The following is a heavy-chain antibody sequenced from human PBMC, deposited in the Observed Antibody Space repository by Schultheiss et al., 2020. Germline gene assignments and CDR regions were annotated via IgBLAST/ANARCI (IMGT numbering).Heavy chain of an antibody. CDR2: ISYDGSNK. Sequence: GESLKISCAASGFTFSSYGMHWVRQAPGKGLEWVAVISYDGSNKYYADSVKGRFTISRDNAKNTLYLQMNSLRAEDTADYYCARDPGDPPIMDVWGQGTTVTVSS. CDR1: GFTFSSYG. D-gene: IGHD3-16*01. V-gene: IGHV3-30*03. J-gene: IGHJ6*02. CDR3: ARDPGDPPIMDV.